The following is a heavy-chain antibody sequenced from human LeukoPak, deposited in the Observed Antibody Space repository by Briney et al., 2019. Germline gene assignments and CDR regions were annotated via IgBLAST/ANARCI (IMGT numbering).Heavy chain of an antibody. V-gene: IGHV1-24*01. D-gene: IGHD2-2*01. CDR2: FDPEDGET. J-gene: IGHJ3*02. CDR3: ARDGVVGDAFDI. Sequence: ASVKVSCKVSGYTLTELSMHWVRQAPGKGLEWMGGFDPEDGETIYAQKFQGRVTITADESTSTAYMELSSLRSEDTAVYYCARDGVVGDAFDIWGQGTMVTVSS. CDR1: GYTLTELS.